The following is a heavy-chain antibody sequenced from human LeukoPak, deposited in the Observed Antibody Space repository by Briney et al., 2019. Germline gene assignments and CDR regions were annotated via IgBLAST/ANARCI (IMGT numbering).Heavy chain of an antibody. J-gene: IGHJ4*02. CDR3: ATVFGVWGSYRSREPDY. D-gene: IGHD3-16*02. Sequence: ASVKASCKVSGYTLTELSMHWVRQAPGKGLEWMGGFDPEDGETIYAQKFQGRVTMTEDTSTDTAYMELSSLRSEDTAVYYCATVFGVWGSYRSREPDYWGQGTLVTVSS. CDR2: FDPEDGET. V-gene: IGHV1-24*01. CDR1: GYTLTELS.